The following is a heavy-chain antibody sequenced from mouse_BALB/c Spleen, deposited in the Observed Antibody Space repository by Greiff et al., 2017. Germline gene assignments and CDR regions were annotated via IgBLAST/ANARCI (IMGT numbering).Heavy chain of an antibody. J-gene: IGHJ3*01. CDR2: IYPGSGST. D-gene: IGHD1-2*01. CDR3: TSTRPFAY. Sequence: LQQPGPELVRPGASVKLSCKASGYTFTSYWMHWVKQRPGQGLEWIGNIYPGSGSTNYDEKFKSKATLTVDTSSSTAYMQLSSLTSEDSAVYDCTSTRPFAYWGQGTLVTVSA. V-gene: IGHV1S22*01. CDR1: GYTFTSYW.